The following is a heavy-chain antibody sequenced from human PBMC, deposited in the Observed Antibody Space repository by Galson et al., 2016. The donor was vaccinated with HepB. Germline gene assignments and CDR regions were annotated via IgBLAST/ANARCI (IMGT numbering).Heavy chain of an antibody. D-gene: IGHD1-1*01. J-gene: IGHJ4*02. CDR2: IWSGGIKK. CDR3: TRGRGNAL. Sequence: SLRLSCAGSGFSFSAYAVHWVRQTPGKGLEWVAVIWSGGIKKYYADSVEGRFTISRDNSENTVYLQIDTLRVEDTAVYYCTRGRGNALWGPGTLVTVSS. V-gene: IGHV3-33*01. CDR1: GFSFSAYA.